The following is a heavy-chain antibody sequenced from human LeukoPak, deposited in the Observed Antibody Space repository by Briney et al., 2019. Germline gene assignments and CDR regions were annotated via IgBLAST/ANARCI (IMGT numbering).Heavy chain of an antibody. CDR1: GFTFTTYW. V-gene: IGHV3-7*01. D-gene: IGHD3-9*01. J-gene: IGHJ4*02. Sequence: GGSLRLSCAASGFTFTTYWMVWVRQAPGKGLEWVAHINQDGSERNYVDSVKGRFTVSRDNAENSLFLQMNSLRVEDTAVYYCARDFESGHSQNYWGQGTLVTVSS. CDR2: INQDGSER. CDR3: ARDFESGHSQNY.